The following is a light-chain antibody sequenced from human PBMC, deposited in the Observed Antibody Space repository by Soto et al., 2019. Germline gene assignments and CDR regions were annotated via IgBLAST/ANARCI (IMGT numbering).Light chain of an antibody. CDR2: WAS. Sequence: EIVLTQSPESLAVSLGERATINCKSSRSLFFSPARKDFLGWFQKKPGQPPKLLIYWASTRASGVPERFVGSGPATDFTLAITSLQAEDVGVYYCQQYYLTQSFGQGTKVDIK. J-gene: IGKJ1*01. V-gene: IGKV4-1*01. CDR1: RSLFFSPARKDF. CDR3: QQYYLTQS.